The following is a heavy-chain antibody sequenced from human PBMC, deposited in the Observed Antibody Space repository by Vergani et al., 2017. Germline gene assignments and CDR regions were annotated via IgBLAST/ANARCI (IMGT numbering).Heavy chain of an antibody. CDR1: GGSFSGYY. J-gene: IGHJ5*02. CDR2: INHSGST. D-gene: IGHD2-2*02. V-gene: IGHV4-34*01. CDR3: ARAGCSSTSCYTGGESGNWFDP. Sequence: QVQLQQWGAGLLKPSETLSLTCAVYGGSFSGYYWSWIRQPPGKGLEWIGEINHSGSTNYNQSLKSRVTISVDTSKNQFSLKLSSVTTADTAVYYCARAGCSSTSCYTGGESGNWFDPWGQGTLVTVSS.